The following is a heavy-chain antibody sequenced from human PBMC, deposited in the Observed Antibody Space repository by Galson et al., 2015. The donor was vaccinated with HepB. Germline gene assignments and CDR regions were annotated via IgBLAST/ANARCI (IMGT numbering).Heavy chain of an antibody. CDR3: AKVFPEKTDGWYRQALYYFDS. V-gene: IGHV3-23*01. J-gene: IGHJ4*02. CDR2: ITPSGDNT. Sequence: SVRLSCAASGFTCSYYAMTWARQAPGKALEWSSAITPSGDNTYSAAAMKGRLFISRDNSQNTLFLQMNSLRADDTAIYFCAKVFPEKTDGWYRQALYYFDSWGQGTRVTVSS. CDR1: GFTCSYYA. D-gene: IGHD6-19*01.